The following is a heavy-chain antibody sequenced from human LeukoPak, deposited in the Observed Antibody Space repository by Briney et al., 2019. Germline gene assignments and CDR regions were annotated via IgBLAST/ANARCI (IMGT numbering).Heavy chain of an antibody. CDR2: ISWNSGSI. CDR3: AKALYYYDSSGYFDY. V-gene: IGHV3-9*01. D-gene: IGHD3-22*01. J-gene: IGHJ4*02. CDR1: SGSISSYY. Sequence: LSLTCTVSSGSISSYYWSWVRQAPGKGLEWVSGISWNSGSIGYADSVKGRFTISRDNAKNSLYLQMNSLRAEDTALYYCAKALYYYDSSGYFDYWGQGTLVTVSS.